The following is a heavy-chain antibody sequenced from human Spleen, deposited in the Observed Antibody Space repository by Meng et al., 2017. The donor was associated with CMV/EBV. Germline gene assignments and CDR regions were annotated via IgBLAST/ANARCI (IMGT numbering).Heavy chain of an antibody. CDR2: IYYSGKT. V-gene: IGHV4-4*02. J-gene: IGHJ4*02. CDR1: RYSISRRVW. CDR3: ARAPETGRLDY. Sequence: CGFSRYSISRRVWWNWVRQPPGKGLEWIGEIYYSGKTNYNPSLKSRVTMSVDKSKNQFSLRLSSVTAADTAVYYCARAPETGRLDYWGQGTLVTVSS. D-gene: IGHD1-1*01.